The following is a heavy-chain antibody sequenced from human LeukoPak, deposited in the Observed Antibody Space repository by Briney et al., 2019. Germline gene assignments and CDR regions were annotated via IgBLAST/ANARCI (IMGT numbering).Heavy chain of an antibody. J-gene: IGHJ4*02. CDR1: GRSFSDFY. V-gene: IGHV4-34*01. CDR2: INLGGSS. CDR3: ATRHTTGWYFDY. D-gene: IGHD2/OR15-2a*01. Sequence: SETLSLTRAVYGRSFSDFYCTWIRQSPGKGLEWIGEINLGGSSNHNPSLKSRVTISVDTSKNHFSLKLTSVTAADTAVYYCATRHTTGWYFDYWGRGTLVTVSS.